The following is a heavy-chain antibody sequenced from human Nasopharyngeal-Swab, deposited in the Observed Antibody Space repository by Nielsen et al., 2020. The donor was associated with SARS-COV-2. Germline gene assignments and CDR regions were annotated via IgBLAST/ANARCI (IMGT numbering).Heavy chain of an antibody. CDR2: ISSSSSYI. D-gene: IGHD4-11*01. J-gene: IGHJ6*03. V-gene: IGHV3-21*01. Sequence: GESLKISCAASGFTFSSYAMSWVRQAPGKGLEWVSSISSSSSYIYYADSVKGRFTISRDNAKNSLYLQMNSLRAEDTAVYYCARDTYSNYASYYYYMDVWGKGTTVTVSS. CDR1: GFTFSSYA. CDR3: ARDTYSNYASYYYYMDV.